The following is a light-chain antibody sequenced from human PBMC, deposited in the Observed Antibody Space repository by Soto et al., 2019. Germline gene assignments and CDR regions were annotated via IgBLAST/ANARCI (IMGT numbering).Light chain of an antibody. V-gene: IGKV3-20*01. CDR2: GAS. CDR3: QQYDNSAIT. J-gene: IGKJ5*01. CDR1: QSVSNRY. Sequence: EIVLTQSPGTLSLSPGEGATLSCRASQSVSNRYLAWYQKKPGQAPRLLIYGASSRATGIPNRFSGSGSGTDCTLTMSRREPEDFAVDCCQQYDNSAITVGQGTRRDMK.